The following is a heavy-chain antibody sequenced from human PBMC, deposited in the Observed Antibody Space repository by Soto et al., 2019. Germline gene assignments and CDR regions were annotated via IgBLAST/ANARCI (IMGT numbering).Heavy chain of an antibody. V-gene: IGHV4-4*02. CDR3: ARYNAASGTYYFDF. CDR1: SGSITSEQR. Sequence: SETLSLTCTVSSGSITSEQRWSWVRQPPGKGLEWIGEIHHSGSTNENPSLRSRVTISVDISKSQFSLRLTSVTAADTAVYYCARYNAASGTYYFDFWGQGALVTVS. J-gene: IGHJ4*02. CDR2: IHHSGST. D-gene: IGHD6-13*01.